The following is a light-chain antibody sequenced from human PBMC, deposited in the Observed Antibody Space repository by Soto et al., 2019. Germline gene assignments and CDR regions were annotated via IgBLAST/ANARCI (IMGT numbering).Light chain of an antibody. CDR2: KAS. Sequence: DIQMTQSRSTLSASIGERFTITCRASQSISNWLAWYQQKPGKAPKLLIHKASTVASRVPSRFSGSGSGTLFTLTISSMQPDDPATYYCQQYKTYYTFGQGTKVDIK. CDR1: QSISNW. V-gene: IGKV1-5*03. CDR3: QQYKTYYT. J-gene: IGKJ2*01.